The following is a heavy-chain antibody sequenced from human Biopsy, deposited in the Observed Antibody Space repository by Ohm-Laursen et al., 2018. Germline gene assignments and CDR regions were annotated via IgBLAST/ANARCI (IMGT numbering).Heavy chain of an antibody. CDR1: GGTFSNYG. D-gene: IGHD3-9*01. J-gene: IGHJ1*01. CDR2: NIPILGTG. Sequence: SVKVSCKAPGGTFSNYGVNWVRQAPGQGLEWLGGNIPILGTGNYAQKFQDRVTVAADTSTSTATMELRSLRSDDTAVYYCATKLTGYFHHWGQETLVIVSS. V-gene: IGHV1-69*06. CDR3: ATKLTGYFHH.